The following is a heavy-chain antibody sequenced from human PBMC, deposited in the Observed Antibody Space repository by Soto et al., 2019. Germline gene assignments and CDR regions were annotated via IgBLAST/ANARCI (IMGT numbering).Heavy chain of an antibody. CDR1: GFSFSSYG. V-gene: IGHV3-30*18. CDR2: ISYDGSNK. CDR3: AKDIVVVVAAIFIFDY. D-gene: IGHD2-15*01. J-gene: IGHJ4*02. Sequence: GGSLRLSCAASGFSFSSYGMHWVRQAPGKGLEWVAVISYDGSNKYYADSVKGRFTISRDNSKNTLYLQMNSLRAEDTAVYYCAKDIVVVVAAIFIFDYWGQGTLVTVSS.